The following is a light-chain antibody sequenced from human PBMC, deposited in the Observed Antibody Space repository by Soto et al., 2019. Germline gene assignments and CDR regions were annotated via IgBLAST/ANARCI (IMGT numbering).Light chain of an antibody. J-gene: IGKJ5*01. CDR3: QQYHNWPPIT. CDR1: QTVTSNF. CDR2: GAS. Sequence: EMVLTQSPDTLSVSPGERAILSCRASQTVTSNFLAWYQQRPGQAPRLLIYGASSRAAGIPDRFSGSGSGTDFTLTISRLEPEDFAVYYCQQYHNWPPITFGQGTRLEIK. V-gene: IGKV3-20*01.